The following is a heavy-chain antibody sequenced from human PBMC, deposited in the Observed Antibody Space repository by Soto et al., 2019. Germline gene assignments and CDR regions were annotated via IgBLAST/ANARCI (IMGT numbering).Heavy chain of an antibody. Sequence: ASVKVSCKASGGSFSNYIFSWVRQAPGQGLEWMGGTIPMFATAQYAQKLQGRVTITADESTSTVYMDLTSLRSDDTAVYYCARGLFGQQWLVGFDTWGQGTLVTVSS. V-gene: IGHV1-69*13. D-gene: IGHD6-19*01. CDR3: ARGLFGQQWLVGFDT. CDR1: GGSFSNYI. J-gene: IGHJ4*02. CDR2: TIPMFATA.